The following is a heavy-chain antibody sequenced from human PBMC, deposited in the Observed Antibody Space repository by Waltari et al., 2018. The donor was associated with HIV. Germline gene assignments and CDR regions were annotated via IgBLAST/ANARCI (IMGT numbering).Heavy chain of an antibody. CDR3: VRDLAWRAFDV. Sequence: QLVESGGALIQPGRSLRLSSTASGFTLGTYERKWVRQAPGKGLEWVGFIRSKTSGETREYAASVKGRFSISRDDSKGMVYLQMNSLRADDTALYYCVRDLAWRAFDVWGQGTMVTVSS. CDR1: GFTLGTYE. CDR2: IRSKTSGETR. V-gene: IGHV3-49*04. J-gene: IGHJ3*01. D-gene: IGHD3-3*01.